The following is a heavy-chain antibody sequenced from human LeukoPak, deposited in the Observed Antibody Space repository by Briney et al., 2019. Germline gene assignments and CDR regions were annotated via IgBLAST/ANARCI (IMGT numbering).Heavy chain of an antibody. CDR1: GFTFDDYG. CDR3: ARVNSALLLWFGELLYSPVEFDY. Sequence: GRSLRLSCAASGFTFDDYGMSWVRQAPGKGLEWVSGIILNGGSTGYADSVKGRFTISRDNAKNSLYLQMNSLRAEDTALYHCARVNSALLLWFGELLYSPVEFDYWGQGTLVTVSS. D-gene: IGHD3-10*01. V-gene: IGHV3-20*01. J-gene: IGHJ4*02. CDR2: IILNGGST.